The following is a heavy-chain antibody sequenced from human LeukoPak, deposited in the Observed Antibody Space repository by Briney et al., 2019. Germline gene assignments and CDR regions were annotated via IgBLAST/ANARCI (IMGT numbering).Heavy chain of an antibody. CDR2: ISWNSGSI. V-gene: IGHV3-9*01. J-gene: IGHJ4*02. CDR1: GFTFDDYA. CDR3: AKDYYDSSGPVDY. Sequence: PGGSLRLSCAASGFTFDDYAMHWVRQAPGKGLEWVSGISWNSGSIGYADSVKGRFTISRDNAMNSLYLQMNSLRAEDTALYYCAKDYYDSSGPVDYWGQGALVTVSS. D-gene: IGHD3-22*01.